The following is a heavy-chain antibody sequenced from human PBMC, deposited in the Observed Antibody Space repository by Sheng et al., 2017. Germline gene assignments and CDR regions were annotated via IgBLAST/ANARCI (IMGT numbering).Heavy chain of an antibody. CDR2: ISSGGSNI. CDR1: GFTFSSYE. J-gene: IGHJ4*01. D-gene: IGHD3-3*01. CDR3: AREDRLFGVLIPLDY. Sequence: PGGSLRLSCVASGFTFSSYEMNWVRQAPGKGLEWVSYISSGGSNIYYADSVKGRFTISRDNAKKSLYLQMNSLRAEDTAVYYCAREDRLFGVLIPLDYWGRGTRRSPSPQ. V-gene: IGHV3-48*03.